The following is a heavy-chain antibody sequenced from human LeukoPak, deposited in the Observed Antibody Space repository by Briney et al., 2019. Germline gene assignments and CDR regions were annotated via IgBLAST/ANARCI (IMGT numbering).Heavy chain of an antibody. CDR1: GGSFSGYY. CDR2: INHSGST. D-gene: IGHD3-3*01. Sequence: SETLSLTCTVYGGSFSGYYWSWMRQPPGKGLEWIGEINHSGSTNYNPSLMSRVTISVDTSKNQFSLKLSSVTAADTAVYYCARDGGNYDFWSGYYVFGFDYWGQGTLVTVSS. J-gene: IGHJ4*02. CDR3: ARDGGNYDFWSGYYVFGFDY. V-gene: IGHV4-34*01.